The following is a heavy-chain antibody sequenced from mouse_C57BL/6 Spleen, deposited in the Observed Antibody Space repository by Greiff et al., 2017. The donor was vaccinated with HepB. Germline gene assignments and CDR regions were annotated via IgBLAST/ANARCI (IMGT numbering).Heavy chain of an antibody. Sequence: VQLQESGAELARPGASVKLSCKASGYTFTSYGISWVKQRTGQGLEWIGEIYPRSGNTYYNEKFKGKATLTADKSSSTAYMELRSLTSEDSAVYFCARWDYGSLDYWGQGTTLTVSS. CDR3: ARWDYGSLDY. D-gene: IGHD1-1*01. CDR1: GYTFTSYG. CDR2: IYPRSGNT. V-gene: IGHV1-81*01. J-gene: IGHJ2*01.